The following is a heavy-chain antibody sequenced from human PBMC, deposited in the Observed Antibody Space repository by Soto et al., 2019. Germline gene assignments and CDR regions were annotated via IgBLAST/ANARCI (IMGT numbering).Heavy chain of an antibody. V-gene: IGHV1-18*01. CDR1: GYTFTRSG. D-gene: IGHD5-12*01. Sequence: QVQLEQSGAEVKKPGASVKVSCKASGYTFTRSGISWVRQAPGQGLEWMGWISTYNGDTNYAQTFQGRVTMTTDTSTSTVHMEVRSLRSDDTAVYYCAREGVAPYYYYGMDVWGQGTPVTVSS. CDR3: AREGVAPYYYYGMDV. J-gene: IGHJ6*02. CDR2: ISTYNGDT.